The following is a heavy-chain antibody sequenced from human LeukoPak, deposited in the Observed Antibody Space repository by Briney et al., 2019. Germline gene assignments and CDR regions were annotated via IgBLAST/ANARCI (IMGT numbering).Heavy chain of an antibody. V-gene: IGHV1-18*01. CDR3: ASTIAAAGGHWFDP. D-gene: IGHD6-13*01. CDR1: GYTFTSYG. Sequence: GASVTVSCTASGYTFTSYGISWVRQAPGQGLEWMGWISAYNGNTNYAQKLQGRVTMTTDTSTSTAYMELRSLRSDDTAVYYCASTIAAAGGHWFDPWGQGTLVTVSS. CDR2: ISAYNGNT. J-gene: IGHJ5*02.